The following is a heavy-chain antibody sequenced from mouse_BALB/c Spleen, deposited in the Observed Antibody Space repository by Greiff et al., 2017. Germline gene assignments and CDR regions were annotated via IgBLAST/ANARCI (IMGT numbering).Heavy chain of an antibody. Sequence: VQLQQSGPELVKPGASVKVSCKASGYAFTSYNMYWVKQSHGKSLEWIGYIDPYNGGTSYNQKFKGKAILTVDKSSSTAYMELRSLTSEDSAVYYCARTQYYGSSYFDYWGQGTTLTVSS. J-gene: IGHJ2*01. V-gene: IGHV1S135*01. CDR1: GYAFTSYN. CDR2: IDPYNGGT. D-gene: IGHD1-1*01. CDR3: ARTQYYGSSYFDY.